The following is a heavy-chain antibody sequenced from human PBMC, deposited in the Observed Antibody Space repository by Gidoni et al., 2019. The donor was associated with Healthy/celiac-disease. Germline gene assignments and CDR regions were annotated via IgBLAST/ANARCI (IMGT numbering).Heavy chain of an antibody. J-gene: IGHJ4*02. Sequence: QAQLVESGGGVVQPGRSLRLSCAASGFTFSSYAMHWGRQAPGKGLEWVAVISYDGSNKDYADAVKGRFTISRDNSKNTLYLQMNSLRAEDTAVYYCARGEHSSSWLGAPPNLDYWGQGTLVTVSS. CDR1: GFTFSSYA. D-gene: IGHD6-13*01. CDR2: ISYDGSNK. V-gene: IGHV3-30-3*01. CDR3: ARGEHSSSWLGAPPNLDY.